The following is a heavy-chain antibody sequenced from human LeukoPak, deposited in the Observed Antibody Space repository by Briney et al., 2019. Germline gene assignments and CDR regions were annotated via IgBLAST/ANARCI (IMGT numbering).Heavy chain of an antibody. V-gene: IGHV3-23*01. J-gene: IGHJ4*02. CDR2: ISGSGGST. D-gene: IGHD3-22*01. CDR1: GFTFSSYA. CDR3: AKGSRSSGYYHDY. Sequence: GGSLRLSCAASGFTFSSYAMSWVRQAPGKGLEWVSVISGSGGSTYYADSVKGRFTISRDNSKNTLYLQMNSLRAEDTAVYYCAKGSRSSGYYHDYWGQGTLVTVSS.